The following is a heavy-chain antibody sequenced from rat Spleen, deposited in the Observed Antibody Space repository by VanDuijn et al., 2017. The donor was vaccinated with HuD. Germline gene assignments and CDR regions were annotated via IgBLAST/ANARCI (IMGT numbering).Heavy chain of an antibody. CDR2: ISTSGGST. V-gene: IGHV5-46*01. CDR3: AKDNLLDY. J-gene: IGHJ2*01. Sequence: EVQLVESGGGLVQPGRSLKLSCAASGFTFSSFPMAWVRQAPTKGLEWVASISTSGGSTYYRDSVKGRFTIAKDNAKSTLYLQMDSLRSEDTATYYCAKDNLLDYWGQGVMVTVSS. CDR1: GFTFSSFP.